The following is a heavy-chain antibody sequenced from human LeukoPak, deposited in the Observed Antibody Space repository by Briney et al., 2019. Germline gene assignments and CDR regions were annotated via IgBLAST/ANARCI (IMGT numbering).Heavy chain of an antibody. V-gene: IGHV4-34*01. CDR1: GGSFSGYY. CDR3: ARRVSGNYYDSSGYHFDY. CDR2: INHSGST. Sequence: SETLSLTCAVYGGSFSGYYWSWIRQPPGKGLEWIGEINHSGSTNYNPSLKSRVTISVDTSKNHFSLKLSSVTAADTAVYYCARRVSGNYYDSSGYHFDYWGQGTLVTVSS. D-gene: IGHD3-22*01. J-gene: IGHJ4*02.